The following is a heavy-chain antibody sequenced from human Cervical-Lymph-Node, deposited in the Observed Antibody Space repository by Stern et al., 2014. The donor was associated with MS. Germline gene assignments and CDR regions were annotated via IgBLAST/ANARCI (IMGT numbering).Heavy chain of an antibody. CDR1: GDSISSYTHY. CDR3: AKHACTGAACPFDL. Sequence: QLQLQESGPGLVKPSETLSLTCAVSGDSISSYTHYWAWIRQPPGKGLEWIGSVYYSGATYYNPSLKSPVTIAGNTPKTHFSLGLTSVTAADTAVYYCAKHACTGAACPFDLWGQGTLVTVSS. CDR2: VYYSGAT. J-gene: IGHJ4*02. D-gene: IGHD2-8*02. V-gene: IGHV4-39*01.